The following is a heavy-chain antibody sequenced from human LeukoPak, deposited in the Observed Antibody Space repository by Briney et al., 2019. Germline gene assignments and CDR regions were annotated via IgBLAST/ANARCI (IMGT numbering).Heavy chain of an antibody. CDR2: IIPILGIA. Sequence: SSVKVSCKASGGTSSSYTTSWVRQAPGQGLEWMGRIIPILGIANYAQKFQGRVTITADKSTSTAYMELSSLRSEDTAVYYCATHCSSTSCYAGSFDYWGQGTLVTVSS. D-gene: IGHD2-2*01. CDR3: ATHCSSTSCYAGSFDY. J-gene: IGHJ4*02. V-gene: IGHV1-69*02. CDR1: GGTSSSYT.